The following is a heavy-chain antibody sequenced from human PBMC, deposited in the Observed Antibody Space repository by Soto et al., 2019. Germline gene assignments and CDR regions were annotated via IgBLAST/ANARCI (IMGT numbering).Heavy chain of an antibody. CDR1: GFTFSSYA. Sequence: PGGSLRLSCAASGFTFSSYAMSWVRKAPGKGLEWVSAISGSGGSTYYADCVKGRFTISRDNSKNTLYLQINGLRAEDTAVYYCAKDFPDDSSGYYYGPIDYWGQGTLVTVSS. CDR3: AKDFPDDSSGYYYGPIDY. J-gene: IGHJ4*02. V-gene: IGHV3-23*01. CDR2: ISGSGGST. D-gene: IGHD3-22*01.